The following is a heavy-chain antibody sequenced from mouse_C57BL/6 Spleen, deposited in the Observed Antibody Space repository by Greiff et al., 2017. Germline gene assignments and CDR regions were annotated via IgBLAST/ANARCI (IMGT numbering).Heavy chain of an antibody. CDR2: IHPGNGGT. V-gene: IGHV1-54*01. CDR1: GYAFTNYL. J-gene: IGHJ2*01. Sequence: QVQLQQSGAELVRPGASVKVSCKASGYAFTNYLIEWVKQRPGQGLEWIGVIHPGNGGTKYNEKFKGKATLTADKSSRTANLQLSSLQSEDSAVFFCARGSYVYYPYFDYWGQGTTLTVSS. D-gene: IGHD2-3*01. CDR3: ARGSYVYYPYFDY.